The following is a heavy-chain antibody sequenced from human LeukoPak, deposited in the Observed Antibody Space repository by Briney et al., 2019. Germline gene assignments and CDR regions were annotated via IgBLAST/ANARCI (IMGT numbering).Heavy chain of an antibody. CDR2: ISPSGGST. J-gene: IGHJ6*04. Sequence: ASVKVSCKASGYTFTSYYMHWVRQAPGQGLEWMGIISPSGGSTSYAQKFQGRVTMTRDTSTSTVYMELSSLRSEDTAVYYCARDRGYCSSTSCYSYYYYGMDVWGKGTTVTVSS. V-gene: IGHV1-46*01. CDR1: GYTFTSYY. D-gene: IGHD2-2*01. CDR3: ARDRGYCSSTSCYSYYYYGMDV.